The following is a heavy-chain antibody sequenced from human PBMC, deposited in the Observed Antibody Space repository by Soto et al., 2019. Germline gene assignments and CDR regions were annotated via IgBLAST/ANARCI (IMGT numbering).Heavy chain of an antibody. D-gene: IGHD1-26*01. J-gene: IGHJ1*01. CDR1: GYTFTGYY. CDR3: ARQERLVGSEYFQH. Sequence: ASVKVSCKASGYTFTGYYMHWVRQAPGQGLEWMGWINPNSGGTNYAQKFQGRVTMTRDTSISTAYMELSRLRSDDTAVYYCARQERLVGSEYFQHWGQGTLVTVSS. CDR2: INPNSGGT. V-gene: IGHV1-2*02.